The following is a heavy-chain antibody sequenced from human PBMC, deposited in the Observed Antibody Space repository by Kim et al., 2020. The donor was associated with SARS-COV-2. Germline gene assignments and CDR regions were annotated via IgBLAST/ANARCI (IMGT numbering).Heavy chain of an antibody. D-gene: IGHD6-13*01. CDR1: GGSISSSSYY. CDR3: ARQLYSSSWYWFDP. V-gene: IGHV4-39*01. Sequence: SETLSLTCTVSGGSISSSSYYWGWIRQPPGKGLEWIGSIYYSGRTYYNPSLKSRVTISVDTSKNHFSLKLSSVTAADTAVYYCARQLYSSSWYWFDPWGQRALVTVSS. J-gene: IGHJ5*02. CDR2: IYYSGRT.